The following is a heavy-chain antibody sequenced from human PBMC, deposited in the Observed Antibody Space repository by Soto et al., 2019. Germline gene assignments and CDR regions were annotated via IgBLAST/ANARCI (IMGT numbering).Heavy chain of an antibody. CDR1: GYTFTSFG. D-gene: IGHD3-9*01. CDR2: ISPYNGVT. Sequence: ASVKVSCKASGYTFTSFGISWVRQAPGQGLEWMGWISPYNGVTKYAQKLQGRVTMTTDTSTTTAYMELRSLRSDDTAVYYCARATYYDILTGYPEHYWGQGTLVTSPQ. CDR3: ARATYYDILTGYPEHY. V-gene: IGHV1-18*01. J-gene: IGHJ4*02.